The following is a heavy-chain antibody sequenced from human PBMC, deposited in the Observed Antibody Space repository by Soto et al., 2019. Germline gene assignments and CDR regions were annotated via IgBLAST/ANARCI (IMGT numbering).Heavy chain of an antibody. CDR1: GSIFGGYG. Sequence: PGRSQRLSSAASGSIFGGYGMHWVSQAPGKGLVWVSRIKFDGSNKNYADSVKGRFTISRDNAKNTVYLQMNSLRAEDTGVYYCARGLRNYYGVDVWGQGTTVTVSS. J-gene: IGHJ6*02. V-gene: IGHV3-74*01. CDR2: IKFDGSNK. D-gene: IGHD5-12*01. CDR3: ARGLRNYYGVDV.